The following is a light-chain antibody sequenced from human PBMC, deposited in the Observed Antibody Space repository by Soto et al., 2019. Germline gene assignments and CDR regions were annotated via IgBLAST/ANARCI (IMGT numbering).Light chain of an antibody. CDR1: QSVSSSY. V-gene: IGKV3-20*01. CDR2: DTY. J-gene: IGKJ1*01. CDR3: QQCGSSPS. Sequence: EIVLTQSPGPLSLSPGERATLSCRASQSVSSSYLARYQQKPSQAPRLLIYDTYRSATGIPERFSGSGSGTEFSIASSRLEPEDFAVYYGQQCGSSPSFGQGTNVVLK.